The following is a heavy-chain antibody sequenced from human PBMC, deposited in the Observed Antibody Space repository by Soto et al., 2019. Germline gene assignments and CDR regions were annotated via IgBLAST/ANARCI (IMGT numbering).Heavy chain of an antibody. CDR1: GFTFNSYW. D-gene: IGHD6-13*01. J-gene: IGHJ4*02. Sequence: EVHLAESGGGLVQPGGSLRLSCAASGFTFNSYWMSWVRQAPGKGLEWVANIDQEGSEKYYVDSVKGRFTISRDNAKNSLYVQMSSLRAEDTAVYYCARDTPYSSSWGPLDSWGQGILVTVSS. CDR2: IDQEGSEK. CDR3: ARDTPYSSSWGPLDS. V-gene: IGHV3-7*01.